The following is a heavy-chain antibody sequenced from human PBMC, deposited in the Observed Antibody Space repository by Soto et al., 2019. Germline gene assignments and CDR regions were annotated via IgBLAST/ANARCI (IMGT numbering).Heavy chain of an antibody. CDR3: ASYQTAYCSSTSCSDAFDI. Sequence: GESLKISCKGSGYSFTSYWIGWVRQMPGKGLEWMGIIYPGDSDTRYSPSSQGQVTISADKSISTAYLQWSSLKASDTAMYYCASYQTAYCSSTSCSDAFDIWGQGTMVTVSS. D-gene: IGHD2-2*01. J-gene: IGHJ3*02. CDR1: GYSFTSYW. V-gene: IGHV5-51*01. CDR2: IYPGDSDT.